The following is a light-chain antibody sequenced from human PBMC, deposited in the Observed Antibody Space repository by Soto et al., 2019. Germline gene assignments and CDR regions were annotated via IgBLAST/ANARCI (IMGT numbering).Light chain of an antibody. Sequence: SSFSASTGDRVTITCLASQGISSYLAWYKQKPGKAPKLPIYAASTLQSGVPSRFSGSGSGTDFTLTISCLQSEDFETYYCQQYYSYPYTFGQGTRLEIK. J-gene: IGKJ5*01. CDR2: AAS. CDR3: QQYYSYPYT. CDR1: QGISSY. V-gene: IGKV1-8*01.